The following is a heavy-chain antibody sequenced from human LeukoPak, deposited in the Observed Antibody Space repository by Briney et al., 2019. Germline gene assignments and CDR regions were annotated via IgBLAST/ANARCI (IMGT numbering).Heavy chain of an antibody. J-gene: IGHJ2*01. CDR3: ARGGRGSGSDYWYIDL. D-gene: IGHD3-10*01. CDR1: GDSISSGGYY. CDR2: IYYSGGT. Sequence: PSETLSLTCTISGDSISSGGYYCSWIRQHPGKGLEWIGYIYYSGGTYYNPSLSSRVTISVDTSKNQFSLELSFVTAADTAVYYCARGGRGSGSDYWYIDLWGRGTLVTVSS. V-gene: IGHV4-31*03.